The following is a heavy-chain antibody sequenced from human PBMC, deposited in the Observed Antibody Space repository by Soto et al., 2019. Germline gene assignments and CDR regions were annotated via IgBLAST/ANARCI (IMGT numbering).Heavy chain of an antibody. CDR1: GFTFSSYA. CDR3: ARGCSSTSCYLPGDYYYYGMDV. V-gene: IGHV3-30-3*01. D-gene: IGHD2-2*01. Sequence: GGSLRLSCAASGFTFSSYAMHWVRQAPGKGLEWVAVISYDGSNKYYADSVKGRFTISRDNSKNTLYLQMNSLRAEDTAVYYCARGCSSTSCYLPGDYYYYGMDVWGQGTTVTVSS. CDR2: ISYDGSNK. J-gene: IGHJ6*02.